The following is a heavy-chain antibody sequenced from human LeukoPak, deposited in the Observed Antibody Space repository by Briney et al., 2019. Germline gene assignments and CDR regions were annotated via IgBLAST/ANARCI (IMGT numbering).Heavy chain of an antibody. Sequence: ASVKVSCKASGYTFTSYGINWVRQAPGQGLEWMGWISAYNGNTNYAQKLQGRVTMTTDTSTSTAYMELRSLRSDDTAVYYCARARFDGNDYVWGSYRSLYYYFDYWGQGTLVTVSS. CDR2: ISAYNGNT. J-gene: IGHJ4*02. D-gene: IGHD3-16*02. CDR1: GYTFTSYG. CDR3: ARARFDGNDYVWGSYRSLYYYFDY. V-gene: IGHV1-18*01.